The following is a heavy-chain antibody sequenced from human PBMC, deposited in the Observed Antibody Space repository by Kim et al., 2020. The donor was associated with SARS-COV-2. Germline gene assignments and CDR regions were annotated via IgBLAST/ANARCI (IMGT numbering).Heavy chain of an antibody. V-gene: IGHV3-73*01. CDR3: TYWYDVSQHFQN. CDR1: GFIFSVSS. CDR2: IRGKVGNYAT. Sequence: GGSLRLSCAASGFIFSVSSIHWVRQAPGKGLEWGARIRGKVGNYATAYGEQVQGRFTISSDDSRNTAYLQMNSLKIADMALYFCTYWYDVSQHFQNWSRGHVVPVSS. D-gene: IGHD3-22*01. J-gene: IGHJ1*01.